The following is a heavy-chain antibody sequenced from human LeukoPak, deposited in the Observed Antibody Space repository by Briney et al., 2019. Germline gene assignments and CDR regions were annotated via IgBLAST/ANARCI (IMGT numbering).Heavy chain of an antibody. V-gene: IGHV1-69*01. CDR2: IIPIFGTA. D-gene: IGHD3-10*01. CDR3: AAPYGSGTPGMYGMDA. J-gene: IGHJ6*04. Sequence: ASVKVSCKASGGTFSSYAISWVRQAPGQGLEWMGGIIPIFGTANYAQKFQGRVTITADESTSTAYMELSSLTSEDTAVYYCAAPYGSGTPGMYGMDAWGRGTTVTVSS. CDR1: GGTFSSYA.